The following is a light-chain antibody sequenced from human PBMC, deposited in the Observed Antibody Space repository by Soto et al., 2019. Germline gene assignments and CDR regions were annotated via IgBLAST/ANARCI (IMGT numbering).Light chain of an antibody. V-gene: IGKV1-5*03. CDR2: QAS. CDR1: QSISRQ. J-gene: IGKJ1*01. Sequence: DIQMTQSPSTLSASVGDRVSITCRASQSISRQLAWYQQKPGKAPNLLIYQASNLETGVPARFTGSGSGTEFTLTISCLQPDDLATYYCLPYQSYWTFGQGTKVEVK. CDR3: LPYQSYWT.